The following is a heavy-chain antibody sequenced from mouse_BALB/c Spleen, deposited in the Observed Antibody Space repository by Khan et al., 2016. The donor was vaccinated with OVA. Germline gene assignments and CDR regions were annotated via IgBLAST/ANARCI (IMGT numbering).Heavy chain of an antibody. CDR3: ARPPYYSYTLDY. D-gene: IGHD2-10*01. CDR2: INTYTGEP. J-gene: IGHJ4*01. CDR1: GYTFTSYG. V-gene: IGHV9-3-1*01. Sequence: QIQLVQSGPELKKPGETVKISCKASGYTFTSYGMNWVKQSPGKALKWMGWINTYTGEPTYADDFTGRFAFSLETSASTAYLQINNLKNEDTATYCGARPPYYSYTLDYWGQGTSVTVSS.